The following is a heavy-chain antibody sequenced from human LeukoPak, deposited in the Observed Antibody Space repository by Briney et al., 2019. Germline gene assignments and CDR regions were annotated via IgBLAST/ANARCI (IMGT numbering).Heavy chain of an antibody. CDR2: ISYSGST. CDR3: ARGVVVGMITFGGVIVRHPYFEY. V-gene: IGHV4-31*03. D-gene: IGHD3-16*02. CDR1: GGSISSSGYY. Sequence: SETLSLTCTVSGGSISSSGYYWSWIRQHPGKGLEWIGYISYSGSTYYNPSLKSRLTISVDTSKNQFSLKLTSVTAADTAVYYCARGVVVGMITFGGVIVRHPYFEYWGQGTLVTVSS. J-gene: IGHJ4*02.